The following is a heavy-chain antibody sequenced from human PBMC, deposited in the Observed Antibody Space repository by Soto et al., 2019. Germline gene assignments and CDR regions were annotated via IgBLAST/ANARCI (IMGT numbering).Heavy chain of an antibody. J-gene: IGHJ4*02. CDR2: ISSSGSTI. Sequence: GSLRLSCAASGFAFSAFHMSWTRQAPGKGLEWIPYISSSGSTIYYADSVKGRFTISRDNAKNSLYLQMNSLRAEDTAVYYCARDQYRSRGSYDLRYWGQGTLVTVSS. V-gene: IGHV3-11*04. D-gene: IGHD1-26*01. CDR1: GFAFSAFH. CDR3: ARDQYRSRGSYDLRY.